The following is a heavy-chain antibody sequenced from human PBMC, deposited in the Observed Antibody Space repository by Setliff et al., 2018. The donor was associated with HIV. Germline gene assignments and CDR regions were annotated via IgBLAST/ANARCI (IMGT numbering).Heavy chain of an antibody. D-gene: IGHD3-3*01. Sequence: SETLSLTCAVYGESFSGYYLNWIRQPPGKGLEWIGEINHSGSTNYNPSLKIRVTITVDTSKNQFSLKLSSVTAADTAVYYCARGGQYYNFWSGYYPIGVYYYYYMDVWGKGTTVTVSS. V-gene: IGHV4-34*01. J-gene: IGHJ6*03. CDR2: INHSGST. CDR3: ARGGQYYNFWSGYYPIGVYYYYYMDV. CDR1: GESFSGYY.